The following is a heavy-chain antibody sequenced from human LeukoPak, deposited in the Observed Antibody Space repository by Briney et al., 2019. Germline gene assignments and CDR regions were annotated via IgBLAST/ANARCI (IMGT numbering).Heavy chain of an antibody. D-gene: IGHD3-10*01. CDR1: GFTFSSYG. Sequence: GGSLRLSCAASGFTFSSYGMHWVRQAPGKGLEWVTFMRYDGSNEYYADSVNGRFTISRDNSKNTVYLQMNSLRDEDTAVYYCAKPPGGSGDFFDYWGQGTLVTVSS. V-gene: IGHV3-30*02. CDR3: AKPPGGSGDFFDY. CDR2: MRYDGSNE. J-gene: IGHJ4*02.